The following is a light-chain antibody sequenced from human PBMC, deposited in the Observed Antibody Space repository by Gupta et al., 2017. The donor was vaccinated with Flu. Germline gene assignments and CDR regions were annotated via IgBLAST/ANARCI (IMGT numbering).Light chain of an antibody. CDR1: QSISSY. V-gene: IGKV1-39*01. CDR2: SAS. J-gene: IGKJ4*01. CDR3: QQSDTTPLT. Sequence: IQMTQSPSSLSASVGDRVTITCRASQSISSYLNWYQQTPGKAPKFLIYSASNLQSGVSSRFSGSGSGTDFTLTISSLQPEDFATYYCQQSDTTPLTFGGGTKVEIK.